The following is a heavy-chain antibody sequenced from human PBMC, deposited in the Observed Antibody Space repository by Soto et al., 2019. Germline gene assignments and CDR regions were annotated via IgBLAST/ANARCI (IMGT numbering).Heavy chain of an antibody. D-gene: IGHD6-13*01. Sequence: GGSLRLSCAASGFTFSSYAMSWVRQAPGKGLEWVSAISGSGGSTYYADPVKGRFTISRDNSKNTLYLQMNSLRAEDTAVYYCARTIAAAGGYYMDVWGKGTTVTVSS. CDR3: ARTIAAAGGYYMDV. CDR2: ISGSGGST. CDR1: GFTFSSYA. J-gene: IGHJ6*03. V-gene: IGHV3-23*01.